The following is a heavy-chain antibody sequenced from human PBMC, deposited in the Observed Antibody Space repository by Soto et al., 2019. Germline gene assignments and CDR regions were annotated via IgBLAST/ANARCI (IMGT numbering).Heavy chain of an antibody. D-gene: IGHD6-19*01. CDR3: AKGRSEWYGGFDY. V-gene: IGHV3-23*01. J-gene: IGHJ4*02. CDR1: GFSFSNYV. CDR2: IRGSGGST. Sequence: GWSLRLSCAASGFSFSNYVMSWVLRAPGKGLEWVASIRGSGGSTYYADSVKGRFTISRDNSDNTVYLQMSSLRAEDTAMYYCAKGRSEWYGGFDYWGQGTLVTVSS.